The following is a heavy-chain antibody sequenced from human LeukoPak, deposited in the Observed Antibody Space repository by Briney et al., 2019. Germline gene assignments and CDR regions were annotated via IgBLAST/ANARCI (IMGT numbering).Heavy chain of an antibody. J-gene: IGHJ6*02. CDR3: ARPTSSSWYDV. CDR2: ISSSSSYI. D-gene: IGHD6-13*01. Sequence: PGGSLRLSCAASGFTFSSYSMNWVHQAPGKGLEWVSSISSSSSYIYYADSVKGRFTISRDNAKNSLYLQMNSLRAEDTAVYYCARPTSSSWYDVWGQGTTVTVSS. V-gene: IGHV3-21*01. CDR1: GFTFSSYS.